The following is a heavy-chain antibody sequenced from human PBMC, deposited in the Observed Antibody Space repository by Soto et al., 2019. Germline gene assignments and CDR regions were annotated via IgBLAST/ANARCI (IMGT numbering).Heavy chain of an antibody. Sequence: GGSLRLSXAASGFTFSSYAMSWVRQAPGKGLEWVSTISGSGGGTYYADSMKGRFTISRDNSKNTLYLQMYSLRVEDTAVYYCARESDHWGQGTLVTVSS. CDR3: ARESDH. J-gene: IGHJ4*02. V-gene: IGHV3-23*01. CDR2: ISGSGGGT. CDR1: GFTFSSYA.